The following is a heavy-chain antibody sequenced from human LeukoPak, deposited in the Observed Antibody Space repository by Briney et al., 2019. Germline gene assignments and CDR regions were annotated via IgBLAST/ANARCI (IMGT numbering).Heavy chain of an antibody. D-gene: IGHD2-2*01. V-gene: IGHV4-59*01. J-gene: IGHJ4*02. CDR1: GGSISSYY. CDR2: IYYSGST. CDR3: ARHWVPYQVDY. Sequence: SETLSLTCTVSGGSISSYYWSWIRQPPGKGLEWIGYIYYSGSTNYNPSLKSRVTISVDTSKNQFSLKLSSVTAADTAVYYCARHWVPYQVDYWGQGTLVTVSS.